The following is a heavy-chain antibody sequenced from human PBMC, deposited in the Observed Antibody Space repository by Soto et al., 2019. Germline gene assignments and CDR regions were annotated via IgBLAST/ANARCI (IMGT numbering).Heavy chain of an antibody. Sequence: ASVKVSCKASGYTFTNYSMNWVRQAPGQGLEWMAWINTNTGNPTSAQGFTGRFVFSLDTSVSTACLQICSLRAEDTAVYYCAKEWGPVVVTILSFWGQGTLVTVSS. CDR3: AKEWGPVVVTILSF. D-gene: IGHD2-21*02. CDR2: INTNTGNP. J-gene: IGHJ4*02. V-gene: IGHV7-4-1*01. CDR1: GYTFTNYS.